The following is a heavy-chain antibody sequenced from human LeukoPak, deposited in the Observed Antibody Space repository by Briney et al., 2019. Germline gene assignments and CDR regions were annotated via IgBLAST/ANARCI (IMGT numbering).Heavy chain of an antibody. CDR1: SYSISSGYY. CDR3: ARIAYARTAFDI. V-gene: IGHV4-38-2*02. D-gene: IGHD2-21*01. CDR2: IYHSGNT. Sequence: PSETLSLTCTVSSYSISSGYYWGWIRQPPGKGLEWIGSIYHSGNTDYKPSLKSRVTISVGTSKNQFSLKLSSVTAADTAVYYCARIAYARTAFDIWGQGTMVTVSS. J-gene: IGHJ3*02.